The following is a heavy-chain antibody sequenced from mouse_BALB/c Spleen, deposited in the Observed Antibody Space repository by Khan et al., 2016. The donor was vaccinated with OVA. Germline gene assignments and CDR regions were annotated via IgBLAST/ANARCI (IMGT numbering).Heavy chain of an antibody. J-gene: IGHJ4*01. V-gene: IGHV3-2*02. CDR2: ISYSGST. D-gene: IGHD1-1*01. CDR1: GYSITSGYA. CDR3: ARKNYYGYAMDY. Sequence: DVKLQESGPGLVKPSQSLSLTCTVTGYSITSGYAWNWIRQFPGNKLEWMGYISYSGSTSYNPSLRSRISITRDTSKNQFFLQLNFVTTEDTATYYCARKNYYGYAMDYWGQGTSVTVSS.